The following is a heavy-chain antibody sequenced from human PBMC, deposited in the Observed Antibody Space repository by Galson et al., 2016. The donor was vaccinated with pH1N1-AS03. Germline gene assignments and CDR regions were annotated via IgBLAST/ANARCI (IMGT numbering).Heavy chain of an antibody. Sequence: SVKVSCKASGGTFSSSAISWLRQAPGQGLEWMGGILPGLGSATYAQNLQGRVTITADESTTTAYMELRSLRSDDTAVYYWARPASDSSVYSVFDFWGQGTLVTVSS. CDR1: GGTFSSSA. J-gene: IGHJ4*02. CDR2: ILPGLGSA. CDR3: ARPASDSSVYSVFDF. V-gene: IGHV1-69*13. D-gene: IGHD3-22*01.